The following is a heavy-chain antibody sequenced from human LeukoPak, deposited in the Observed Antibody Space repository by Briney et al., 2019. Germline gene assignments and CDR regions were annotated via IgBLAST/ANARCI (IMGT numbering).Heavy chain of an antibody. CDR2: ISAYSGNT. D-gene: IGHD4-17*01. CDR3: ARGSRTTVLDY. Sequence: ASVKVSCKTSGYTFTSYGITWVRQAAGQGLEWMGWISAYSGNTNSAQKFQDRVTMTTDTSTITAYMELRSLTSDDTAVYYCARGSRTTVLDYWGQGTLLTVSS. CDR1: GYTFTSYG. J-gene: IGHJ4*02. V-gene: IGHV1-18*01.